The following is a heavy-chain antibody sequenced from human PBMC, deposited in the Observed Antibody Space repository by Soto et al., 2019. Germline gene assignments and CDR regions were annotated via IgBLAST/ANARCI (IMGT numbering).Heavy chain of an antibody. V-gene: IGHV3-74*01. J-gene: IGHJ4*02. CDR1: GFSFSSYW. CDR3: AKDVSWGQSDY. CDR2: INLDGTTT. Sequence: EVQLVQSGGGLVQPGGFLRLSCAASGFSFSSYWMHWFRQAPGKGPVWVSQINLDGTTTNYADSVKGRFTISRDNAENTLYLHMNSLRAEDTAVYYCAKDVSWGQSDYWGQGTLVTVSS. D-gene: IGHD3-16*01.